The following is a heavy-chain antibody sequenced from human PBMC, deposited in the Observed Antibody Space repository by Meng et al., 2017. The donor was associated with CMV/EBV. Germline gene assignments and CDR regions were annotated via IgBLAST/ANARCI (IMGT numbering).Heavy chain of an antibody. J-gene: IGHJ4*02. CDR2: IYYSGST. V-gene: IGHV4-39*07. D-gene: IGHD3-10*01. Sequence: GSLRLSCTVSGGSISSSSYYWGWIRQPPGKGLEWIGSIYYSGSTYYNPSLKSRVTISVDTSKNQFSLKLSSVTAADTAAYYCARGLTMVRGVMPGHWGQGTLVTVSS. CDR3: ARGLTMVRGVMPGH. CDR1: GGSISSSSYY.